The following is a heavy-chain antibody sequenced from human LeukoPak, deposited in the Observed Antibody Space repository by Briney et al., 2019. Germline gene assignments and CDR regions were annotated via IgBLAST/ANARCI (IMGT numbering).Heavy chain of an antibody. J-gene: IGHJ4*02. Sequence: SETLSLTCTVSGGSISSSYYWGWIRQPPGKGLEWIGSIYYSGSTYYNPSLKSRVTISVDTSKNQFSLKLSSVTAADTAVYYCARAHCTATSCHHFDYWGQGALVTVSS. D-gene: IGHD2-2*01. CDR2: IYYSGST. CDR1: GGSISSSYY. CDR3: ARAHCTATSCHHFDY. V-gene: IGHV4-39*07.